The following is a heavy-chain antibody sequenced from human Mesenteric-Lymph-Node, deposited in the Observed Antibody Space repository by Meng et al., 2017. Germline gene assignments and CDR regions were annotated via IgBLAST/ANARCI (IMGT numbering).Heavy chain of an antibody. D-gene: IGHD4-17*01. CDR2: INTVGSTT. CDR3: AREGSVTTDY. V-gene: IGHV3-74*01. J-gene: IGHJ4*02. Sequence: AHLVESGGGLVQPGGSLRLSCAASGFSFSTYWMHWVRQAPGKGLVWVSHINTVGSTTTYADSVKGRFTISRDNAKNTLYLQMNSLTAEDTAVYYCAREGSVTTDYWGQGTLVTVSS. CDR1: GFSFSTYW.